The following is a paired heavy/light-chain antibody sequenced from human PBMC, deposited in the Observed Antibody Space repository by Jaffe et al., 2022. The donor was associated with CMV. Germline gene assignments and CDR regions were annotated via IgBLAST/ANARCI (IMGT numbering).Heavy chain of an antibody. CDR2: INPRGGNT. J-gene: IGHJ4*02. Sequence: QVQLVQSGAEVKKPGASVKLSCKASGYTFTNYYLHWVRQAPGQGLEWMGIINPRGGNTNYAQKLQGRVTMTRDTSTSTVYMELNSLRSEDTAVYYCARVASSGRPYSRGWVSFDYWGQGTLVTVPS. CDR1: GYTFTNYY. D-gene: IGHD6-19*01. CDR3: ARVASSGRPYSRGWVSFDY. V-gene: IGHV1-46*04.
Light chain of an antibody. CDR2: DVS. V-gene: IGLV2-14*01. CDR1: SSDVGGYNF. CDR3: TSYTSSSPVI. J-gene: IGLJ2*01. Sequence: QSALTQPASVSGSPGQSITISCTGTSSDVGGYNFVSWYQQHPGKAPKLMIYDVSNRPSGVSNRFSGSKSGNTASLTISGLQVEDEADYYCTSYTSSSPVIFGGGTKLTVL.